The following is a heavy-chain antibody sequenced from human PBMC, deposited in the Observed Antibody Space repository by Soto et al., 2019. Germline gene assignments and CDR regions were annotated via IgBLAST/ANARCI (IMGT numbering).Heavy chain of an antibody. Sequence: GGSLRLSCGGSGFTFRGYWMHWVRQSPGKGLVWVSRINSDGTTTAYADSVKGRFTISRDNSKNTLFLQMTSLRADDTAVYYCTHCRGESCHGGYFGTDVWGQGTTVTVSS. CDR2: INSDGTTT. D-gene: IGHD2-15*01. CDR1: GFTFRGYW. V-gene: IGHV3-74*01. J-gene: IGHJ6*02. CDR3: THCRGESCHGGYFGTDV.